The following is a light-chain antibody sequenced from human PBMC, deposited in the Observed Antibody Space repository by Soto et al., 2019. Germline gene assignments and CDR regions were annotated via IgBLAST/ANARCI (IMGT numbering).Light chain of an antibody. CDR1: QSISTW. CDR2: TAS. J-gene: IGKJ1*01. CDR3: QQHKSYPRT. V-gene: IGKV1-5*03. Sequence: DIQMTQSPSTLSASVGDRVTITCRASQSISTWLVWYQQKPGKAPRLLIYTASSLESGVPSRFSGSGSGTEFTLTISSLQTDDFATYYCQQHKSYPRTFGQGTKVEIK.